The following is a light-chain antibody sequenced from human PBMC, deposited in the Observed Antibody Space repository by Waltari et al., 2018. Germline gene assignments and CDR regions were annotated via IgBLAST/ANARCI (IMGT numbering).Light chain of an antibody. V-gene: IGLV2-23*02. Sequence: QSALTQPASVSGSPGQSITISCTGSSSDVGSYNLVSWYQQHPGKAPQLMIHEVSKRPSGVSNRVSGSTSGNTASLTISGLQAEDEADYCCCSHAGSSVFVVFGGGTKLTVL. CDR1: SSDVGSYNL. J-gene: IGLJ2*01. CDR2: EVS. CDR3: CSHAGSSVFVV.